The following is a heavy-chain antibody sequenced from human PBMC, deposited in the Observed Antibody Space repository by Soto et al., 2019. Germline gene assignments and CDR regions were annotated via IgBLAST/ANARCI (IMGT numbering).Heavy chain of an antibody. J-gene: IGHJ4*02. V-gene: IGHV3-73*02. D-gene: IGHD5-12*01. CDR2: IRSRSNGYAT. CDR3: SRPGYSNYDSDY. Sequence: EVQLVESGGGLVQPGGSLKLSCAASGFTLSGSVIYWVRQPSGKGLEWVGRIRSRSNGYATAYAASVRGRFTIPRDDSKNQAYLQMNRPKNEDEAGYYGSRPGYSNYDSDYWGQGSLVTVSS. CDR1: GFTLSGSV.